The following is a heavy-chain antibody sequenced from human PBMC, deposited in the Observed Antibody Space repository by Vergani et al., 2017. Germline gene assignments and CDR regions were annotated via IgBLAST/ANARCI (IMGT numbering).Heavy chain of an antibody. CDR3: ARYFDCGDNYYYYYGMDV. CDR2: IYSGGSK. D-gene: IGHD3-9*01. J-gene: IGHJ6*02. Sequence: EVQLVESGGGLVQPGGSLRLSCAASGFTVSSKYMSWVRQAPGKGLEWVSVIYSGGSKDYADSVKGSFTISRDNSKNTLYLQMNSLRAEDTAVYYCARYFDCGDNYYYYYGMDVWGQGTTVTVSS. V-gene: IGHV3-66*01. CDR1: GFTVSSKY.